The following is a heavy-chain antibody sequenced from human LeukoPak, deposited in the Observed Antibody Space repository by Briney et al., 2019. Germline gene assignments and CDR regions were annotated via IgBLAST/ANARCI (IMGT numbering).Heavy chain of an antibody. J-gene: IGHJ3*02. CDR3: ARRVKGHAFDI. V-gene: IGHV7-4-1*02. Sequence: ASVKVSCKASGYTFTNYAMNWVRQAPGQGLEWMGWINPNTGNPTYAQGFTGRFVFSLDTSVTTTYLQISTLKAEDTAVYYCARRVKGHAFDIWGQGTMVTVSS. D-gene: IGHD2-21*01. CDR2: INPNTGNP. CDR1: GYTFTNYA.